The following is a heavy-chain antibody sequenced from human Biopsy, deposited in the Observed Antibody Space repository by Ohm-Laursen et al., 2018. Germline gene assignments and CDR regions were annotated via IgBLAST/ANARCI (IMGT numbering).Heavy chain of an antibody. CDR2: ISGRGAT. Sequence: SETLSLTCTVSGGSIRSDYWSWIRQSPRKGLEWIGHISGRGATNYNPSLRGRVTISVDTSKNQFSLKLSSVTAADTAVFFCARLYRLDDYWNDDPPDAFDVWGQGTMATVSS. D-gene: IGHD3-3*01. J-gene: IGHJ3*01. CDR1: GGSIRSDY. V-gene: IGHV4-59*01. CDR3: ARLYRLDDYWNDDPPDAFDV.